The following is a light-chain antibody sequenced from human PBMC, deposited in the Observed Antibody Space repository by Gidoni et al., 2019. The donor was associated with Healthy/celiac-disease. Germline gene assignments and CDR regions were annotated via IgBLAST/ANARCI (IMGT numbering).Light chain of an antibody. CDR1: QSVSSY. Sequence: EIVLPQSPATLSLSPGARPTLSCRASQSVSSYLAGYQQKPGQAPRLLIYDASNTATGIPARFSGSGSGTDFTLTISSLEPEDFAVYYCQQRSNWPPYTFGQGTKLEIK. CDR2: DAS. V-gene: IGKV3-11*01. J-gene: IGKJ2*01. CDR3: QQRSNWPPYT.